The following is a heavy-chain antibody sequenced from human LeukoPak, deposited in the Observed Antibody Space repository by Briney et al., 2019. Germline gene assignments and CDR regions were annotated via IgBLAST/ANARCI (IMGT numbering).Heavy chain of an antibody. CDR1: GFTFSSYA. CDR3: AREGGYCTNGVCYRSYWYFDL. CDR2: ISYDGSNK. D-gene: IGHD2-8*01. V-gene: IGHV3-30-3*01. J-gene: IGHJ2*01. Sequence: GGSLRLSCAASGFTFSSYAMHWVRQAPGKGLEWVAVISYDGSNKYYADSVKGRFTISRDNSKNTLYLQMNSLRAEDTAVYYCAREGGYCTNGVCYRSYWYFDLWGRGTLVTVSS.